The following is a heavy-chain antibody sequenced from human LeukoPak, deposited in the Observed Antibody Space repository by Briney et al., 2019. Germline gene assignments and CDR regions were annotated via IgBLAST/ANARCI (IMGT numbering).Heavy chain of an antibody. V-gene: IGHV3-23*01. Sequence: PGGTLRLSCAASGFTFISYAMSWVRQAPGKGLEWVSTISGGADRTNDADSVKGRFTISRDNSNNTMYLQMNSLRVEDTAVYYCAKGRGSRWYAMDVWGQGTTVTVSS. CDR1: GFTFISYA. J-gene: IGHJ6*02. CDR2: ISGGADRT. CDR3: AKGRGSRWYAMDV. D-gene: IGHD6-13*01.